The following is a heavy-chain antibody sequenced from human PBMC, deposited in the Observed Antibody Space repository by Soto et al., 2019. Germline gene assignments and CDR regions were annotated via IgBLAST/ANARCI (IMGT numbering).Heavy chain of an antibody. CDR2: TPYDGSDK. V-gene: IGHV3-30*19. Sequence: QVQLVESGGGVVQPGTSLRVSCVGSGFTFRSYVIHWVRQAPGKGLELVALTPYDGSDKYYADSVMGRFTISRDNSRNTVDLQMDSLRLEDTALYYCARWGTTGGLDVWGQATLVSVSS. CDR3: ARWGTTGGLDV. J-gene: IGHJ1*01. CDR1: GFTFRSYV. D-gene: IGHD3-16*01.